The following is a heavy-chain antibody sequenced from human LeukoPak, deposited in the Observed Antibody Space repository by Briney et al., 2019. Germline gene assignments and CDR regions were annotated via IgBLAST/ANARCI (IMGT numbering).Heavy chain of an antibody. V-gene: IGHV3-23*01. CDR3: AKDRGYSGYAYYYYYMDV. J-gene: IGHJ6*03. Sequence: PGGSLRLSCAASGLTFSSYAMSWVRQAPGKGLEWVSAISGSGGSTYYADSVKGRFTISRDNSKNTLYLQMNSLRAEDTAVYYCAKDRGYSGYAYYYYYMDVWGKGTTVTVSS. CDR2: ISGSGGST. D-gene: IGHD5-12*01. CDR1: GLTFSSYA.